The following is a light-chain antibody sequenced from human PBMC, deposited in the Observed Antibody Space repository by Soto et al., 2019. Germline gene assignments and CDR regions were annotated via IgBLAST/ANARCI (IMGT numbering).Light chain of an antibody. CDR3: QQRSSRPPMYT. J-gene: IGKJ2*01. V-gene: IGKV3-11*01. CDR1: QSVSSY. Sequence: EIVMMQSPATLSVSPGERATLSCRAIQSVSSYLAWYQQKPGQAPRLLIYDASTRATGIPARFSGSGSGTDFTLTISSLEPEDFAVYYCQQRSSRPPMYTFGQGTKVDIK. CDR2: DAS.